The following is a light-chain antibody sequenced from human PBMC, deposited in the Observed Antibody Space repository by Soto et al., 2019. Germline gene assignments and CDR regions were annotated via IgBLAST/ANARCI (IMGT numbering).Light chain of an antibody. CDR3: QKYSSVPV. V-gene: IGKV1-27*01. CDR1: QGIRNF. CDR2: AAS. Sequence: DIQMTQSPTSLSASVGDRVTITCRASQGIRNFVAWYQQKPGKAPKLLIYAASTLQSGVPSRFSGSGYGTDVTLNINSLQPEDVATYSCQKYSSVPVFGPGTKVEI. J-gene: IGKJ3*01.